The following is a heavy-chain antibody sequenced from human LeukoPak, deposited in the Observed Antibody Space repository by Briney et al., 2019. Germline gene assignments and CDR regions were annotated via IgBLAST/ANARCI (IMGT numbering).Heavy chain of an antibody. CDR3: ANGYCSSTSCLNYYYYYYMDV. V-gene: IGHV3-74*01. J-gene: IGHJ6*03. D-gene: IGHD2-2*03. CDR1: GFTFSSYW. CDR2: INSDGSST. Sequence: TGGSLRLSCEASGFTFSSYWMHWVRQAPGKGLVWVSRINSDGSSTSYADSVKGRFTISRDNSKNTLYLQMNSLRAEDTAVYYCANGYCSSTSCLNYYYYYYMDVWGKGTTVTISS.